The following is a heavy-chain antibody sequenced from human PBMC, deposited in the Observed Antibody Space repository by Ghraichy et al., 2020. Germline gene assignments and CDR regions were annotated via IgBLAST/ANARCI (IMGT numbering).Heavy chain of an antibody. V-gene: IGHV1-24*01. CDR1: GYTLTELS. CDR3: ASTYYYDSSGYGRAFDI. J-gene: IGHJ3*02. D-gene: IGHD3-22*01. CDR2: FDPEDGET. Sequence: ASVNVSCKVSGYTLTELSMHWVRQAPGKGLEWMGGFDPEDGETIYAQKFQGRVTMTEDTSTDTAYMELSSLRSEDTAVYYCASTYYYDSSGYGRAFDIWGQGTMVTVSS.